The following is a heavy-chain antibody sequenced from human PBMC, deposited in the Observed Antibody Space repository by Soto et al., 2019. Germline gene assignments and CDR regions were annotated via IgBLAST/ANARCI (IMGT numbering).Heavy chain of an antibody. D-gene: IGHD2-15*01. V-gene: IGHV1-69*01. CDR1: GGSFSSNT. J-gene: IGHJ5*02. Sequence: QLQLVQSGAEVKKPGSSVNVSCKTSGGSFSSNTITWVRQAPGQGLEWMVGIIPIFGTSNYAQKFQGRVTITADESTNTVYMELSRLRYEDTAVYDCAREVLLVVVSATRAAGWLDPCGQGTLVPVYS. CDR2: IIPIFGTS. CDR3: AREVLLVVVSATRAAGWLDP.